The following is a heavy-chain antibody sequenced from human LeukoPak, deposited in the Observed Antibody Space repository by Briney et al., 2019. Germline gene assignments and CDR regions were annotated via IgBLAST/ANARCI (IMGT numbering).Heavy chain of an antibody. J-gene: IGHJ6*03. CDR3: ARHRDTGYYYYMDV. CDR2: IYYSGST. D-gene: IGHD1-1*01. CDR1: GGSISSYY. V-gene: IGHV4-59*01. Sequence: PSETLSLTCTVSGGSISSYYWSWIRQPPGKGLEWIGYIYYSGSTNYNPSLKSRVTISVDTSKNQFSLKLSSVTAADTAVYLCARHRDTGYYYYMDVWGTGTTVTVSS.